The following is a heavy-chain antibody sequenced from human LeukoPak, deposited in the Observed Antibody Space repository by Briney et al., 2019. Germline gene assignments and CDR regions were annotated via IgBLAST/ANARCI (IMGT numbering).Heavy chain of an antibody. Sequence: SETLSLTCTVSGGSISSGDYYWSWIRQPPGKGLEWIGYIYYSGSTYYNPSLKSRVTISVDTSMNQFSLKLSSVTAADTAVYYCARVKKDDFWSGYCFDYWGQGTLVTVSS. V-gene: IGHV4-30-4*08. D-gene: IGHD3-3*01. CDR3: ARVKKDDFWSGYCFDY. CDR1: GGSISSGDYY. J-gene: IGHJ4*02. CDR2: IYYSGST.